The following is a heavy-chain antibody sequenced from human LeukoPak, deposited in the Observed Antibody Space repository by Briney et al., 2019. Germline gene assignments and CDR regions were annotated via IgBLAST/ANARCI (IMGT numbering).Heavy chain of an antibody. CDR1: GFTFSSYA. Sequence: PGGSLRLSCAASGFTFSSYAMHWVRQAPGKGLGWVAVISFDGGNKYYADSVKGRFTSSRDNSKNTLYLQMNSLRPEDTAVYYCARDGVQQWLSYYFEYWGQGTLVTVSS. J-gene: IGHJ4*02. V-gene: IGHV3-30*04. CDR3: ARDGVQQWLSYYFEY. D-gene: IGHD5-18*01. CDR2: ISFDGGNK.